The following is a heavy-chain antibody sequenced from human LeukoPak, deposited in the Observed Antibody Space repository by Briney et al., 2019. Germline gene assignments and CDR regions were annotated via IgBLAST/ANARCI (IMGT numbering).Heavy chain of an antibody. V-gene: IGHV3-7*01. CDR1: GFSFRSYW. CDR2: IKQDGSEH. D-gene: IGHD2-2*01. J-gene: IGHJ4*02. Sequence: GGSLRLSCATAGFSFRSYWMSWVRQAPGKGLEWVANIKQDGSEHYYVDSVKGRFTISRDNAKNSLYLQMSGLRAEDTAVYYCARDKAEGPSRLDNWGQGNLVTVSS. CDR3: ARDKAEGPSRLDN.